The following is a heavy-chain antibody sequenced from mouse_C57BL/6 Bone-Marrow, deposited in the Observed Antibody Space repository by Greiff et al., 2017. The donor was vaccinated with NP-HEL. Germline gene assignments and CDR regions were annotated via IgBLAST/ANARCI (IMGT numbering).Heavy chain of an antibody. CDR2: IYPGDGDT. J-gene: IGHJ3*01. Sequence: QVQLQQSGPELVKPGASVKLSCKASGYAFSSSWMNWVKQRPGKGLEWIGRIYPGDGDTNYNGKLKGKATLTADKSSSTAYMQRSSLTSEDSAVYFCAPYGNYPAWFADWGQGTLVTVSA. V-gene: IGHV1-82*01. CDR3: APYGNYPAWFAD. CDR1: GYAFSSSW. D-gene: IGHD2-10*02.